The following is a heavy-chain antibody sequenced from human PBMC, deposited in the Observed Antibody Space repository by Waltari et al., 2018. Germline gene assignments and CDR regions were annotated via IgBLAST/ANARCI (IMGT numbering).Heavy chain of an antibody. V-gene: IGHV3-23*01. Sequence: EVQLLESGGGLAQPGGSQRVSCAASGFTLSYYAMSWVRQAPGKGLEWVAAIGDTTFYADSVKGRFTISRDNSKTTLYLQMNSLRAEDTAVYYCATGGYCSGGSCYFFDYWGQGTLVTVSS. CDR3: ATGGYCSGGSCYFFDY. CDR1: GFTLSYYA. D-gene: IGHD2-15*01. J-gene: IGHJ4*02. CDR2: IGDTT.